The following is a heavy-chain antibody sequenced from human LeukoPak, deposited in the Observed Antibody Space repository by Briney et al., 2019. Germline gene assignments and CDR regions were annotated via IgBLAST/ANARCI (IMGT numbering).Heavy chain of an antibody. J-gene: IGHJ4*02. Sequence: ASVKVSCKASGYTFTGYYMHWVRQAPGQGLEWMGWINPNSGGTNYAQKFQGRVTMTRDTSISTAYMELSRLRSDDTAVYYCARSEAYSSPSDYWGQGTLVTVSS. V-gene: IGHV1-2*02. CDR3: ARSEAYSSPSDY. CDR1: GYTFTGYY. D-gene: IGHD6-13*01. CDR2: INPNSGGT.